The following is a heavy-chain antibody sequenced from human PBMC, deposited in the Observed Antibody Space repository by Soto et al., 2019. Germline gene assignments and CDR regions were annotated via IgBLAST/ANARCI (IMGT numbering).Heavy chain of an antibody. CDR1: GGDISTYY. D-gene: IGHD3-3*01. V-gene: IGHV4-4*07. Sequence: QVQLQESGPGLVKPSETLSLTCTVSGGDISTYYWTWIRQPAGKGLEWIGPIYSSGSTKYNPSLKSRVTMSLDTSKNLASLRPSSVTAADTAVYYSARGQRFADWFDPWGQGTLVTVSS. J-gene: IGHJ5*02. CDR3: ARGQRFADWFDP. CDR2: IYSSGST.